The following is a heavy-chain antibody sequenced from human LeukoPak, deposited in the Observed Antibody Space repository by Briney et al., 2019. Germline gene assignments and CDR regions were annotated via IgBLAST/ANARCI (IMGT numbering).Heavy chain of an antibody. J-gene: IGHJ3*01. D-gene: IGHD2-15*01. V-gene: IGHV1-46*01. CDR1: GYTFINYY. CDR2: ISPRGGDT. CDR3: ARTNWVAVARDAFDV. Sequence: ASVKVSCKASGYTFINYYIHWVRQAPGQGLEWMGVISPRGGDTRFAQRFQGRVTVTMDTSTSTVYMELNSLQSEDTAMYYCARTNWVAVARDAFDVWGQGTMVTVSS.